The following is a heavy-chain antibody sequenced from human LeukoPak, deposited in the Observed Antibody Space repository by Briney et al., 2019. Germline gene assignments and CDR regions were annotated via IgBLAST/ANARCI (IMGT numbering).Heavy chain of an antibody. Sequence: TGGSLRLSCAASGFTFSDNYMSWIRQAPGKGLEWVAVISYDGSNKYYADSVKGRFTISRDNSKNTLYLQMNSLRAEDTAVYYCAKDRGSSSGWYKYFDYWGQGTLVTVSS. J-gene: IGHJ4*02. D-gene: IGHD6-19*01. V-gene: IGHV3-30*18. CDR2: ISYDGSNK. CDR1: GFTFSDNY. CDR3: AKDRGSSSGWYKYFDY.